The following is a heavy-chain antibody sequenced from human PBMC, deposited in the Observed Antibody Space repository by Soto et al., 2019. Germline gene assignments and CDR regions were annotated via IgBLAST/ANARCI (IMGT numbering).Heavy chain of an antibody. Sequence: QVQLVQSGAEVKKPGSSVKVSCKASGGTFSTFAFSWVRQAPGQGLVWMGGIIPILGTANYAQKFQGRVTITADESTSTVYMELSSLRSEDTAVYYCARSYSTSWSHTRPGADDYYYYYGMDVWGQGTTVTVSS. CDR3: ARSYSTSWSHTRPGADDYYYYYGMDV. D-gene: IGHD6-13*01. V-gene: IGHV1-69*01. J-gene: IGHJ6*02. CDR1: GGTFSTFA. CDR2: IIPILGTA.